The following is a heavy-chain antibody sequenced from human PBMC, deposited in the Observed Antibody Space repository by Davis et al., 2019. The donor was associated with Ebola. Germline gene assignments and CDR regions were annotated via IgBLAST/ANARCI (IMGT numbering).Heavy chain of an antibody. D-gene: IGHD2-8*01. V-gene: IGHV3-7*01. CDR3: AKVLIVLMVNAPLDY. J-gene: IGHJ4*02. CDR1: GFTFSSYS. Sequence: GESLKISCAASGFTFSSYSMNWVHQAPGKGLEWVANIKQDGSEKYYVDSVKGRFTISRDNSKNTLYLQMNSLRAEDTAVYYCAKVLIVLMVNAPLDYWGQGTLVTVSS. CDR2: IKQDGSEK.